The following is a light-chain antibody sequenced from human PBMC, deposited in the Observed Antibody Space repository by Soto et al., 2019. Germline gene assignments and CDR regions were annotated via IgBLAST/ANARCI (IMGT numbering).Light chain of an antibody. CDR2: DVS. J-gene: IGLJ1*01. CDR1: SSDVGGYNY. CDR3: SSYTSSSTPSYV. Sequence: QSVLTQPASVSGSPGQSITISCTGTSSDVGGYNYVSWYQQHPGKAPKLMINDVSNRPSGVSNRFSGSKSGNTASLTISGLQAEDEADYYCSSYTSSSTPSYVFGTGTKVTVL. V-gene: IGLV2-14*01.